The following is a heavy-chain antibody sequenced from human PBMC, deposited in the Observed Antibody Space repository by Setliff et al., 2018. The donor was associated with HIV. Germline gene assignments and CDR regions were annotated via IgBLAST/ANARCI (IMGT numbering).Heavy chain of an antibody. J-gene: IGHJ3*02. D-gene: IGHD2-8*01. CDR1: GYTFTSYT. Sequence: ASVKVSCKASGYTFTSYTMNWVRQAPGQGLEWMGRISTNTGNPTYAQGFAGRFVFSLDTSVSTAYLQISSLKAEDTAVYYCARKQSWSSGGEAFDIWGQGTMVTVSS. V-gene: IGHV7-4-1*02. CDR3: ARKQSWSSGGEAFDI. CDR2: ISTNTGNP.